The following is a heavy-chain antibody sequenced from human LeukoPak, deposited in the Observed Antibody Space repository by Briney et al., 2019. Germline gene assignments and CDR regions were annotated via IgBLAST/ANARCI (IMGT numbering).Heavy chain of an antibody. V-gene: IGHV3-15*07. D-gene: IGHD3-22*01. J-gene: IGHJ4*02. CDR3: STTYYYDSSEGY. Sequence: GGSLRLSCAASGFTFSNAWMNWVRQAPGKGLEWVGRIKSKTDGGTTDYAAPVKGRFTISRDDSKNTLYLQMNSLITEDTAVYYCSTTYYYDSSEGYWGQGTLVTVSS. CDR2: IKSKTDGGTT. CDR1: GFTFSNAW.